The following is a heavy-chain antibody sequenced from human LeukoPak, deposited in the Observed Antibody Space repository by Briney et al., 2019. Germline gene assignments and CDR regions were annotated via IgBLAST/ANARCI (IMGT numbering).Heavy chain of an antibody. CDR1: GYTFTSNG. Sequence: ASVKVSCKXSGYTFTSNGISWVRQAPGQGLEWMGWISAYNGNTNYAQKLQGRVTMTTDTSTSTAYMELRSLRSDDTAVYYCARVMYSSSWYDPYYYYYMDVWGKGTTVTVSS. CDR2: ISAYNGNT. CDR3: ARVMYSSSWYDPYYYYYMDV. V-gene: IGHV1-18*01. J-gene: IGHJ6*03. D-gene: IGHD6-13*01.